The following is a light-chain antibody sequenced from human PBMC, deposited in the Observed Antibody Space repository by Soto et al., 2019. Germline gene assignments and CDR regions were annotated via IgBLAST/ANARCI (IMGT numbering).Light chain of an antibody. J-gene: IGKJ2*01. CDR2: DAS. CDR1: QSVSIY. V-gene: IGKV3-11*01. CDR3: QQRSNWPPYT. Sequence: EIVLTQSPATLSLSPGERATLSCRASQSVSIYLAWYQQRPGQAPRLLIYDASNRATGIPARFSGSGSGTDITLTISSLEPEDFAVYYCQQRSNWPPYTFGQGTKLDIK.